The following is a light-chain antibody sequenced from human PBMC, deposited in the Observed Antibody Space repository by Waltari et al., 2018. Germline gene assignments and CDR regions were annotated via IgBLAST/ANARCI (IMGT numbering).Light chain of an antibody. V-gene: IGLV2-23*01. Sequence: QSALTQPASVSASLGQSPTISCTGTSSDIGLYDLISWYQQHPGKAPKLIIHETPKRPSGVPNRVSGSKSGNTASLTISGLQAEDEADYYCCSFAGRSWLFGGGTKLTVL. J-gene: IGLJ3*02. CDR3: CSFAGRSWL. CDR2: ETP. CDR1: SSDIGLYDL.